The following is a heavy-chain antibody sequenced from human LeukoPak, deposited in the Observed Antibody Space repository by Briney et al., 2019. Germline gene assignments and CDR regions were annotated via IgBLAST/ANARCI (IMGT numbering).Heavy chain of an antibody. CDR1: GFSFSSYE. Sequence: PGGSLRLSCAASGFSFSSYEMNWVRQAPGKGLEWVANIKQDGSEKYYVDSVKGRFTISRDNAKNSLYLQMNSLRAEDTAVYYCARVVVVAATLYYFDYWGQGTLVTVSS. D-gene: IGHD2-15*01. CDR3: ARVVVVAATLYYFDY. J-gene: IGHJ4*02. V-gene: IGHV3-7*01. CDR2: IKQDGSEK.